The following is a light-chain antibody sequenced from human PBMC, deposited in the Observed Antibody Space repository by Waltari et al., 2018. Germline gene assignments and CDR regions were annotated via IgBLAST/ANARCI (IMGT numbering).Light chain of an antibody. J-gene: IGLJ3*02. CDR3: TAWDDSLSVRV. V-gene: IGLV1-44*01. Sequence: SVLTQSPSASGTPGQRVSNSCSGNSPNIGRNSVTWYRPLPGTAPKLLIYNNNQRPSGVPDRFSGSKSGTSVSLAISGLQSEDEADYYCTAWDDSLSVRVFGGGTKLTVL. CDR1: SPNIGRNS. CDR2: NNN.